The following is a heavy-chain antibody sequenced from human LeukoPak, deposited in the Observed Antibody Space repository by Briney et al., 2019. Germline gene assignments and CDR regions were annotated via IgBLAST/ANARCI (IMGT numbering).Heavy chain of an antibody. CDR1: GGSISSYY. CDR2: IYTSGST. J-gene: IGHJ4*02. Sequence: SETLSLTCTVSGGSISSYYWSWIRQPPGKGLEWIGYIYTSGSTNYNPSLKSRVTIPVDTSKNQFSLKLSSVTAADTAVYYCARHGTRDQGWLQLPFDYWGQGTLVTVSS. CDR3: ARHGTRDQGWLQLPFDY. D-gene: IGHD5-24*01. V-gene: IGHV4-4*09.